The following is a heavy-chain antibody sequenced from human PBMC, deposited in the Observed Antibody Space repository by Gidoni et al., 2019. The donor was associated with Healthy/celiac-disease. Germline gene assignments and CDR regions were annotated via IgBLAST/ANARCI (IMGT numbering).Heavy chain of an antibody. CDR3: TRDMDSSGWFEIPRGFDY. CDR2: IRSKAYGGTT. J-gene: IGHJ4*02. V-gene: IGHV3-49*04. D-gene: IGHD6-19*01. CDR1: GFTFGDYA. Sequence: EVQLVESGGGLVQPGRSLRLSCTASGFTFGDYAMSWVRQAPGKGLEWVGFIRSKAYGGTTEYAASVKGRFTISRDDSKSIAYLQMNSLKTEDTAVYYCTRDMDSSGWFEIPRGFDYWGQGTLVTVSS.